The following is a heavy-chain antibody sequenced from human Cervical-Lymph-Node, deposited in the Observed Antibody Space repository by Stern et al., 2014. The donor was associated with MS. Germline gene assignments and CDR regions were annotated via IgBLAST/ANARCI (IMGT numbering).Heavy chain of an antibody. J-gene: IGHJ6*02. D-gene: IGHD3-10*01. V-gene: IGHV1-69*01. Sequence: QVQLVQSGAEVKKPGSSVKISCKASGGTFNVYAINWLRQAPGQGLEWMGGIIPIIGTANYAQKFQGRVTITADESTRTSSMQLSSLRSGDTAVYYCARDGRHTYHYGLDVWGQGTTVTVFS. CDR1: GGTFNVYA. CDR2: IIPIIGTA. CDR3: ARDGRHTYHYGLDV.